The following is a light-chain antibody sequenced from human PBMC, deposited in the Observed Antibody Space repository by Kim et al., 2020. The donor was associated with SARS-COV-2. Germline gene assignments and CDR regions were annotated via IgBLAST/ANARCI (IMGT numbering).Light chain of an antibody. Sequence: LSLSPGERVTLSCRASQSHDSIDLAWYQQKPGQAPRLLIHGASSRATGIPDRFSGSGSGTDFTLTISRLEPEDSAIYYCQQYGATFGGGTKVDIK. CDR2: GAS. CDR3: QQYGAT. V-gene: IGKV3-20*01. J-gene: IGKJ4*01. CDR1: QSHDSID.